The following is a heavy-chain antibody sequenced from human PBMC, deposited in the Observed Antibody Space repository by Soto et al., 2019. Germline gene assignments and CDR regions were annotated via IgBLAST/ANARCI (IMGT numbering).Heavy chain of an antibody. J-gene: IGHJ4*02. Sequence: PGGSLRLSCAASGFTFSSYGMHWVRQAPGKGLEWVAVISYDGSNKYYADSVKGRFTISRDNSKNTLYLQMNSLRAEDTAVYYCAKDPSNSDSSGSGVDYWGQGALVTVSS. CDR1: GFTFSSYG. CDR2: ISYDGSNK. D-gene: IGHD3-22*01. CDR3: AKDPSNSDSSGSGVDY. V-gene: IGHV3-30*18.